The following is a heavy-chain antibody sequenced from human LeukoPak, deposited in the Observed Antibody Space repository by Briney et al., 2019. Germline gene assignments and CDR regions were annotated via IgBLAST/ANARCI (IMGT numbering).Heavy chain of an antibody. V-gene: IGHV1-2*02. J-gene: IGHJ3*02. Sequence: ASVKVSCKASGYTFTGYYTHWVRQAPGQGLEWMGWINPNSGGTNYAQKFQGRVTMTRDTSISTAYMELSRLRSDDTAVYYCARGVTYYDFWSGYYSRAFDIWGQGTMVTVSS. CDR2: INPNSGGT. CDR1: GYTFTGYY. D-gene: IGHD3-3*01. CDR3: ARGVTYYDFWSGYYSRAFDI.